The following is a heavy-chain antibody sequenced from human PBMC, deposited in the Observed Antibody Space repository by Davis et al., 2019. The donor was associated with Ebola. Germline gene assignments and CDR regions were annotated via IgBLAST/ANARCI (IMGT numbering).Heavy chain of an antibody. CDR1: GFTFSGSA. V-gene: IGHV3-73*01. D-gene: IGHD2-21*02. Sequence: GESLKISCAASGFTFSGSAMHWVRQASGKGLEWVGRIRSKAKSYATAYAASVKGRFTISRDDSKNTAYLQMNSLKTEDPAVYYCTISGGDSDYWGQGTLVTVSS. J-gene: IGHJ4*02. CDR3: TISGGDSDY. CDR2: IRSKAKSYAT.